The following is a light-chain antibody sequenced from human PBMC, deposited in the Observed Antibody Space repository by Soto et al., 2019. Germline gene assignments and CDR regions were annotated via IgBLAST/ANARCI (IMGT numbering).Light chain of an antibody. Sequence: EIVLTQSPGTLSLSPGERATLSCRASQSVSSSYLAWYQQKPGQAPRLLIFGASNRATGIPDSFSGSGSGTAFTLTISRLEPEDFAVYYWQQYYGSLWTFGQGTKVEIK. CDR1: QSVSSSY. J-gene: IGKJ1*01. CDR3: QQYYGSLWT. CDR2: GAS. V-gene: IGKV3-20*01.